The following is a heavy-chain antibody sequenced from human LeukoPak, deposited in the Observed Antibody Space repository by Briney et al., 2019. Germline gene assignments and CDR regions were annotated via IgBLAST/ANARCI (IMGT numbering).Heavy chain of an antibody. D-gene: IGHD6-19*01. V-gene: IGHV4-34*01. CDR2: INHSGST. CDR3: ARAWVPLRGSGWAGGAFDI. J-gene: IGHJ3*02. Sequence: SETLSLTCAVYGGSFSGYYWSWIRQPPGKGLEWIGEINHSGSTNYNPSLKSRVTISVDTSKNQFSLKLSSVTAADTAVYYCARAWVPLRGSGWAGGAFDIWGRGTMVTVSS. CDR1: GGSFSGYY.